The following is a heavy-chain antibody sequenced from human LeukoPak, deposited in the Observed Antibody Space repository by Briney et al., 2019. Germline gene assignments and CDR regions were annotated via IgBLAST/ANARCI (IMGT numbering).Heavy chain of an antibody. J-gene: IGHJ6*03. D-gene: IGHD3-9*01. Sequence: PSETLSLTCIVSGGSITSSSYYWGWIRQPPGKGLEWIGSVYYSGSTYYNPSLKSRVTISVDTSKNHVSLKLSSVTAADTAVYYCAITHYDILTGYHKYMDVWSKGATVTISS. CDR1: GGSITSSSYY. CDR2: VYYSGST. CDR3: AITHYDILTGYHKYMDV. V-gene: IGHV4-39*02.